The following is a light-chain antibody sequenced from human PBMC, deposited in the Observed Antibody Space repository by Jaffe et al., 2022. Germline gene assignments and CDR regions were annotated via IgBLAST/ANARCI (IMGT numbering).Light chain of an antibody. Sequence: QSALTQPPSASGSPGQSVTISCTGTNSDVGAYDYVSWYQQHPGKAPKLMIYEVNKRPSGVPDRFSGSKFGNTASLTVSGLQTEDEADYYCSSYAGTSVVFGGGTKLSVL. J-gene: IGLJ2*01. CDR1: NSDVGAYDY. V-gene: IGLV2-8*01. CDR3: SSYAGTSVV. CDR2: EVN.